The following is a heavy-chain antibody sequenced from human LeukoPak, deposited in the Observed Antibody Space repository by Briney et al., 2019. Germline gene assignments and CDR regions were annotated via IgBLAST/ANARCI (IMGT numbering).Heavy chain of an antibody. CDR2: INAGNGNT. CDR3: ARDSGSGNNDY. D-gene: IGHD1-26*01. CDR1: GYTFTSYA. Sequence: GASVKVSCKASGYTFTSYAMHWVRQAPGQRLEWMGWINAGNGNTKYSQKFQGRVTVTRDTSASTAYMELSSLRSEDTAVYYCARDSGSGNNDYWSQGTLVTVSS. J-gene: IGHJ4*02. V-gene: IGHV1-3*01.